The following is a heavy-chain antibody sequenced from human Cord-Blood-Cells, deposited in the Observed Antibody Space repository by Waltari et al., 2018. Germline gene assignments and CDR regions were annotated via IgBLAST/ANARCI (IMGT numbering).Heavy chain of an antibody. CDR2: ISAYNGNT. V-gene: IGHV1-18*01. D-gene: IGHD3-10*01. CDR3: ARGGSSRGYYYFYGMDV. J-gene: IGHJ6*02. Sequence: QVQLVQSGAEVKKPGASVKVSCKASGYTFTSCVLRGVRQAPGQGLEWMGWISAYNGNTNYAQKLQGRVTMTTDTSTSTAYMELRSLRSDDTAVYYCARGGSSRGYYYFYGMDVWGQGTTVTVSS. CDR1: GYTFTSCV.